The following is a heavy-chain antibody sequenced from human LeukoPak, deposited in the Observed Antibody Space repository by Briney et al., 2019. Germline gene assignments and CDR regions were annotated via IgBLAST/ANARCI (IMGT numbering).Heavy chain of an antibody. CDR3: ATWNDFWSGYLDY. CDR1: GYTPTELS. Sequence: GASVKVSCKVSGYTPTELSMHWVRQAPGKGLEWMGGFDPEDGETIYAQKFQGRVTMTEDTSTDTAYMELSSLRSEDTAVYYCATWNDFWSGYLDYWGQGTLVTVSS. D-gene: IGHD3-3*01. CDR2: FDPEDGET. J-gene: IGHJ4*02. V-gene: IGHV1-24*01.